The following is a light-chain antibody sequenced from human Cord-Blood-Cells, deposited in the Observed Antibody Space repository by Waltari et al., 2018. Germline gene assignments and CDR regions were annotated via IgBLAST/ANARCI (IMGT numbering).Light chain of an antibody. Sequence: QSALTQPASVSGSPGQSITLSCTGNSSAVGGYNYVSWYQQHPGKAPKLMIYYVSNRPSGVSNRFSGSKSGNTASLTISGLQAEDEADYYCSSYTSSSTLVVFGGGTKLTVL. V-gene: IGLV2-14*01. CDR3: SSYTSSSTLVV. CDR1: SSAVGGYNY. CDR2: YVS. J-gene: IGLJ2*01.